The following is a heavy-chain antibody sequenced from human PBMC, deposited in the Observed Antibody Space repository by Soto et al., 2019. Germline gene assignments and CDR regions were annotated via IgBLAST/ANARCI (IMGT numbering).Heavy chain of an antibody. CDR2: INRKIDGEKT. Sequence: AESLTLSCIVFEYTISDAWRSWVRQAPGKGLEWVARINRKIDGEKTDYDATVEGSLTIARHDSKNTLYLQMSSLKIEDTAVYFCTADHWRWGQGTLVTVSS. CDR3: TADHWR. V-gene: IGHV3-15*01. CDR1: EYTISDAW. J-gene: IGHJ4*02.